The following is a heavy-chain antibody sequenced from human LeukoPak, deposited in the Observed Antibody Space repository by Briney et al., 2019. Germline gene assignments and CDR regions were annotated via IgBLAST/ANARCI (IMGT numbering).Heavy chain of an antibody. V-gene: IGHV4-61*02. D-gene: IGHD2-21*02. CDR1: GGSISSGSYY. CDR2: IYTSGST. CDR3: ARTYCGGDCRGYYYHYYMDA. Sequence: PSQTLSLTCTVSGGSISSGSYYWSWIRQPAGKGLEWIGRIYTSGSTKYNPSLKSRVTISVDTSKKQFSLKLSSVTAADTAVYYCARTYCGGDCRGYYYHYYMDAWGKGTTVTISS. J-gene: IGHJ6*03.